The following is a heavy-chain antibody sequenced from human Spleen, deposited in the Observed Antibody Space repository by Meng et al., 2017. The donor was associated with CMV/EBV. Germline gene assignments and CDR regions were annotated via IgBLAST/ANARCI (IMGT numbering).Heavy chain of an antibody. CDR3: ARESYSSRDSMDV. CDR1: GFTFSSYW. J-gene: IGHJ6*02. Sequence: GESLKISCAASGFTFSSYWMHWVRQAPGKGLVWVSRINSDGGSTSYADSVKGRFTISRDNAKNTLYLQMNSLRAEDTAVYYCARESYSSRDSMDVWGQGTTVTVSS. D-gene: IGHD6-19*01. V-gene: IGHV3-74*01. CDR2: INSDGGST.